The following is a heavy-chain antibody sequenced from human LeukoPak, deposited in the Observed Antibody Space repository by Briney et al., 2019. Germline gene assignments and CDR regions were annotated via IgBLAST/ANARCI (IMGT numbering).Heavy chain of an antibody. CDR1: GGSISSYY. CDR2: IYYSGST. Sequence: SETLSLTCTVSGGSISSYYWSWIRQPPGKGLEWIGYIYYSGSTNYNPSLKSRVTISVDTSKNQFSLKLSSVTAADTAVYYCARAQAYCSSTSCNMDWFDPWGQGTLVTVSS. V-gene: IGHV4-59*01. D-gene: IGHD2-2*01. CDR3: ARAQAYCSSTSCNMDWFDP. J-gene: IGHJ5*02.